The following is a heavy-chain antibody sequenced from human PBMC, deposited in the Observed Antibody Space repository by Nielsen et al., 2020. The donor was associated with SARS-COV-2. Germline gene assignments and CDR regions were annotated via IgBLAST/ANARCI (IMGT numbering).Heavy chain of an antibody. CDR3: ARGDLVVVPSPLLGLGPIFYYFCLDV. J-gene: IGHJ6*03. CDR1: GASVSSTDC. V-gene: IGHV4-4*01. D-gene: IGHD2-2*02. CDR2: VSHSGST. Sequence: GSLRLSCAVSGASVSSTDCSPWVRQSPGKGLEWIGEVSHSGSTNYNPSLKSRVTLSMDKSKNQFSLRLTSVSAADTAVYFCARGDLVVVPSPLLGLGPIFYYFCLDVWGKGTTVTVSS.